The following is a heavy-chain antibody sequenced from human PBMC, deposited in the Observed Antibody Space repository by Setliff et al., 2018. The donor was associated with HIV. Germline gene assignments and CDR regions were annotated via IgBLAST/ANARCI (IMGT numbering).Heavy chain of an antibody. J-gene: IGHJ4*02. Sequence: SETLSLTCAVSGGSISSSNWWSWVRQPPGKGLEWIGEIYHSGNTNYNPSLKSRVTISVDESKNQFSLKLNPVTATDTALYYCARLGYSIDLRRLDYWGQGAQVTVSS. CDR2: IYHSGNT. D-gene: IGHD6-13*01. CDR3: ARLGYSIDLRRLDY. CDR1: GGSISSSNW. V-gene: IGHV4-4*02.